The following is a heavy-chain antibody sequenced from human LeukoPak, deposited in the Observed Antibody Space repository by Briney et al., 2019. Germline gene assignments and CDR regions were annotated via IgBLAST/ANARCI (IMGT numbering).Heavy chain of an antibody. CDR3: ARELNWNDPNPDAFDI. CDR1: GYTFTSYY. J-gene: IGHJ3*02. Sequence: ASVKVSCKASGYTFTSYYMHWVRQAPGQGLEWMGIINPSGGSTSYAQKFQGRVTMTRDTSISTAYMELSRLRSDDTAVYYCARELNWNDPNPDAFDIWGQGTMVTVSS. V-gene: IGHV1-46*01. D-gene: IGHD1-20*01. CDR2: INPSGGST.